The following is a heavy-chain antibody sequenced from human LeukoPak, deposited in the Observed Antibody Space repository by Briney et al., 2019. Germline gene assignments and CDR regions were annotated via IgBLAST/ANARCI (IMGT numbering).Heavy chain of an antibody. V-gene: IGHV1-18*01. CDR1: GGTFSSYA. CDR3: ARDDMVDTGPDY. D-gene: IGHD5-18*01. Sequence: SVNLSCKASGGTFSSYAISWVRQAPGQGLEWMRCISGYNGDTNYAQKLQGRVTMTTDTSTSTVYMEMRSLRSDDTAVYYCARDDMVDTGPDYWGQGTLVTVSS. CDR2: ISGYNGDT. J-gene: IGHJ4*02.